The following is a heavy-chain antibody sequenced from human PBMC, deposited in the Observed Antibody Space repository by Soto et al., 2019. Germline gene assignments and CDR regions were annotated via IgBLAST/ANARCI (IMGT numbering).Heavy chain of an antibody. CDR1: GFTFSRYA. V-gene: IGHV3-48*02. Sequence: VQLVESGGALLQPGGSLRLSCAASGFTFSRYAMNWVRQAPGKGLEWVSYISDSGGTIYYAESVKGRFTISRDNARNSMNLQKYGLRDEDTAVYYCASESGSNFPRDYYNGMDVWGQGTTVTV. J-gene: IGHJ6*02. D-gene: IGHD4-4*01. CDR2: ISDSGGTI. CDR3: ASESGSNFPRDYYNGMDV.